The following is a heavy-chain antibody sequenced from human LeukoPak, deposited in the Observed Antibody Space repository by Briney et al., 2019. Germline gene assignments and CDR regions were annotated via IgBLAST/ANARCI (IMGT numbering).Heavy chain of an antibody. V-gene: IGHV3-30*03. J-gene: IGHJ3*02. Sequence: PGGSLRLSCAASGFTFSSYGMHWVRQAPGKGLEWVAVISYDGSNKYHADSVKGRFTISGDNSKNTLFLQMNSLRAEDTAVYYCAVGYCTSTSCPGAFDIWGQGTMVTVSS. CDR1: GFTFSSYG. D-gene: IGHD2-2*01. CDR2: ISYDGSNK. CDR3: AVGYCTSTSCPGAFDI.